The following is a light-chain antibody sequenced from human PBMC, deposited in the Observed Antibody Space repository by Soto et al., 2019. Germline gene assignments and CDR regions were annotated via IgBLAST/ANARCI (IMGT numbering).Light chain of an antibody. J-gene: IGKJ3*01. CDR2: YAS. Sequence: DIQMTQSPSTLSASVGDRVTITCRASQSISRSLAWYQQKPGKAPNLLIYYASSLESGVPSRFSGSGFGTEFTLTISSLQPDDFATYYCQQYNSYLLTFGPGTTVDIK. CDR3: QQYNSYLLT. V-gene: IGKV1-5*01. CDR1: QSISRS.